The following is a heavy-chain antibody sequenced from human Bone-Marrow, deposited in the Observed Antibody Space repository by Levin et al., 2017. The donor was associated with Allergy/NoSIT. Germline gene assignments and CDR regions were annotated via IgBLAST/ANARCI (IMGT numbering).Heavy chain of an antibody. CDR3: AREDGSTFDS. J-gene: IGHJ4*02. Sequence: SPTLSLPCTVSGGSIRSGGYHWSWIRQHAGKGLEWIGDIYYSGSTYYNPSLKSRAMISLDTSKNQFSLKVTSATAADAAVYYCAREDGSTFDSWGQGTLVTVSS. V-gene: IGHV4-31*03. CDR2: IYYSGST. D-gene: IGHD5-24*01. CDR1: GGSIRSGGYH.